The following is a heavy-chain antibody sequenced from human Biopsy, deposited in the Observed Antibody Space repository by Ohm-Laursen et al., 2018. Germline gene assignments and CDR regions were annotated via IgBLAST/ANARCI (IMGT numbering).Heavy chain of an antibody. D-gene: IGHD2/OR15-2a*01. V-gene: IGHV4-34*08. J-gene: IGHJ3*02. CDR2: INHRGFT. CDR3: AKNLAVSSYALDI. CDR1: EFTFSGYS. Sequence: LRLSCAAPEFTFSGYSMNWIRQSPGKGLEWIGEINHRGFTSNNPSLKSRVTISVDTSKNQFSLKLGSVTAADTAVYYCAKNLAVSSYALDIWGQGTMVTVSS.